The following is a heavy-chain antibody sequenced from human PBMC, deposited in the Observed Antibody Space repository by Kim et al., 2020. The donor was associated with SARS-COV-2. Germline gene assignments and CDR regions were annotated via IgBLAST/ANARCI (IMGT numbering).Heavy chain of an antibody. V-gene: IGHV4-30-4*01. J-gene: IGHJ4*02. D-gene: IGHD4-17*01. Sequence: SETLSLTCTVSGGSISSGDYYWSWIRQPPGKGLEWIGYIYYSGSTYYNPSLKSRVTISVDTSKNQFSLKLSSVTAADTAVYYCAQDPPHDYGGNAAGWGQGTLVTVSS. CDR3: AQDPPHDYGGNAAG. CDR2: IYYSGST. CDR1: GGSISSGDYY.